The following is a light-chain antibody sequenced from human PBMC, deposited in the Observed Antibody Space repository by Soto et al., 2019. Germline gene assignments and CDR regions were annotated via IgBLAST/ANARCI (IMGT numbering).Light chain of an antibody. J-gene: IGLJ7*01. CDR3: QVWDSSSDPYAV. CDR2: YDS. CDR1: NIGSKS. V-gene: IGLV3-21*01. Sequence: SYELTQPPSVSVAPGKTARITCGGNNIGSKSVHWYQQKPGQAPVLVIYYDSDRPSGIPERFSGSNSGNTATLTISRVEAGDEADCYCQVWDSSSDPYAVFGGGTQLTVL.